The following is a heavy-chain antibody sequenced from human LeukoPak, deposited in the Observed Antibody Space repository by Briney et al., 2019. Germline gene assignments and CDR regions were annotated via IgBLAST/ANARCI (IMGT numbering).Heavy chain of an antibody. J-gene: IGHJ4*02. V-gene: IGHV3-11*04. CDR2: IGSTGSDR. CDR1: GFTLSDYY. D-gene: IGHD1-14*01. CDR3: ATETIGRHYDY. Sequence: GGSLRLXCAASGFTLSDYYMSWIRQAPGRVLEWVASIGSTGSDRYYADSVKGRFTISRDNAKNSLYLQINSLRVEDTAVYYCATETIGRHYDYWGQGTLLTVSS.